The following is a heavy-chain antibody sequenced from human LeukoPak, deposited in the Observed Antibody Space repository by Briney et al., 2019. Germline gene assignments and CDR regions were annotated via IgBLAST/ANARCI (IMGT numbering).Heavy chain of an antibody. V-gene: IGHV3-48*01. Sequence: GGSLRLSCAASGFTFSSYSMNWVRQAPGKGLEWVSYISSSSSTIYYADSVKGRFTISRDNSKNTLYLQMNSLRAEDTAVYYCARDYAYGSGSFDYWGQGTLVTVSS. CDR2: ISSSSSTI. D-gene: IGHD3-10*01. CDR1: GFTFSSYS. J-gene: IGHJ4*02. CDR3: ARDYAYGSGSFDY.